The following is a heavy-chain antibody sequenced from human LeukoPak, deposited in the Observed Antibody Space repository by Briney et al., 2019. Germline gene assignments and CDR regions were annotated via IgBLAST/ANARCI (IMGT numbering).Heavy chain of an antibody. Sequence: ASVKVSCKASGGTFSSYAISWVRQAPGQGLEWMGWINPNSGGTNYAQKFQGRVTMARDTSISTAYMELSRLRSDDTAVYYCATDLERDWGQGTLVTVSS. J-gene: IGHJ4*02. CDR3: ATDLERD. D-gene: IGHD1-1*01. CDR2: INPNSGGT. CDR1: GGTFSSYA. V-gene: IGHV1-2*02.